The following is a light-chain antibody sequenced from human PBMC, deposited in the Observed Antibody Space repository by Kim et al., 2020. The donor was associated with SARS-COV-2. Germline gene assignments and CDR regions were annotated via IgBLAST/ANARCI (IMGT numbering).Light chain of an antibody. CDR2: SAS. J-gene: IGKJ1*01. Sequence: EVVLTQSPGTLSLSPGERATLSCRASRSVSGNYLAWYQKKRGQAPRLLIYSASTRATGVPDRFSGSGSGTDFTLTINRLEPEDFAVYYSQQLGDSPRTFGQGTKVDIK. V-gene: IGKV3-20*01. CDR3: QQLGDSPRT. CDR1: RSVSGNY.